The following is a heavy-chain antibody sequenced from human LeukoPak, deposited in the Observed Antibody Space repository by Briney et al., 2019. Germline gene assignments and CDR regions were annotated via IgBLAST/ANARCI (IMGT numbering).Heavy chain of an antibody. V-gene: IGHV3-15*01. Sequence: GGALRLSCAASGFSVRSNYISWVRQAPGKGLEWVGRIKSKTDGGTTDYAAPVKGRFTISRDDSKNTLYLQMNSLKTEDTAVYYCTTDLYQVPAAGNWFDPWGQGTLVTVSS. CDR1: GFSVRSNY. CDR3: TTDLYQVPAAGNWFDP. D-gene: IGHD2-2*01. J-gene: IGHJ5*02. CDR2: IKSKTDGGTT.